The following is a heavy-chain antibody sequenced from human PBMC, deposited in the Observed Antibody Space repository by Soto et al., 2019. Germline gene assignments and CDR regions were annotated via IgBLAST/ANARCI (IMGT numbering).Heavy chain of an antibody. CDR1: GGSLSGYY. V-gene: IGHV4-34*01. J-gene: IGHJ5*02. Sequence: SETLSLTCAVYGGSLSGYYWSWIRQPPGKGLEWIGEINHSGSTNYNPSLKSRVTISVDTSKNQFSLKLSSVTAADTAVYYCARSGYYGSGSYYPRNWFDPWGQGTLVTVSS. CDR2: INHSGST. CDR3: ARSGYYGSGSYYPRNWFDP. D-gene: IGHD3-10*01.